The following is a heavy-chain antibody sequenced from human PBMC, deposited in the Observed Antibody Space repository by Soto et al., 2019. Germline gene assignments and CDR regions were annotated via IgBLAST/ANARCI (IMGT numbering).Heavy chain of an antibody. V-gene: IGHV3-30*14. CDR2: ISYDGINK. CDR1: GFTFSNYA. Sequence: QVQLVESGGGVVQPWMSLRLSCAASGFTFSNYAIHWVRQAPGKGLEWVAVISYDGINKYYADSVKGRFTISRDNSKNTMYFQMISLRPEDTALYYCASLPVPVLSSYYFDMDVWGQGTTVTVSS. CDR3: ASLPVPVLSSYYFDMDV. J-gene: IGHJ6*02. D-gene: IGHD2-8*01.